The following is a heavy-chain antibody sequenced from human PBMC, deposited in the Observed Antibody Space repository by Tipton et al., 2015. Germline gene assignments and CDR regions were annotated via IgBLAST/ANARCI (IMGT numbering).Heavy chain of an antibody. Sequence: LRLSCTIPGDSISNYFWSWIRQSSGKGLEWIAEITHSGSTNYNPSLKSRVTISLDTSKNQFSLTLTSVTAADTAVYYCARGGSLFDSWGQGTLVTVSS. J-gene: IGHJ4*02. CDR1: GDSISNYF. V-gene: IGHV4-34*01. D-gene: IGHD2-15*01. CDR3: ARGGSLFDS. CDR2: ITHSGST.